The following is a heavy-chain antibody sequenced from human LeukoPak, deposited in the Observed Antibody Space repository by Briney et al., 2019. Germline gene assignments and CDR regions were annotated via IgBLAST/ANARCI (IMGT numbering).Heavy chain of an antibody. Sequence: QTLSLSCAISGDSVSSDIAAWNGISESPSRGLGWRGRTFYRAKWYYEYALSVKSRVTITPATSKSHFSLQLNSVTPEDTAVYYCARGVVGATDWGEGTLVTASS. CDR1: GDSVSSDIAA. D-gene: IGHD1-26*01. V-gene: IGHV6-1*01. CDR3: ARGVVGATD. J-gene: IGHJ4*02. CDR2: TFYRAKWYY.